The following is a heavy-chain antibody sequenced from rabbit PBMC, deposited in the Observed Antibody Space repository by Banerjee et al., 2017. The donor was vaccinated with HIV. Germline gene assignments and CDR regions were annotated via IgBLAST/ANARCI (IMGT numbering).Heavy chain of an antibody. Sequence: QSVEESGGDLVKPGASLTLTCTASGFTISSSYWICWVRQAPGKGLEWIACIYGGSSGTTSYASWAKGRFTISKTSSTTVTLQMSSLTAADTATYFCVGVSGSDYWGLWGPGTLVTVS. D-gene: IGHD1-1*01. CDR3: VGVSGSDYWGL. V-gene: IGHV1S40*01. J-gene: IGHJ4*01. CDR1: GFTISSSYW. CDR2: IYGGSSGTT.